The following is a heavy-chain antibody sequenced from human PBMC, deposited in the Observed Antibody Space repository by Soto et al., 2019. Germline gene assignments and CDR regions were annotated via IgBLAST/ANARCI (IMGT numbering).Heavy chain of an antibody. CDR1: GYNFTSYG. J-gene: IGHJ3*02. D-gene: IGHD6-19*01. Sequence: QVQLVQSGADVKKPGASVKVSCKASGYNFTSYGISWMRQAPGQGLEWMGWISPHNDRTKYARRFQDRVTMTTETPTSTVYMELGSLRSDDTAVYYCARDLYYSSGRYFDHDAFDIWGQGTVVTVSS. CDR2: ISPHNDRT. CDR3: ARDLYYSSGRYFDHDAFDI. V-gene: IGHV1-18*01.